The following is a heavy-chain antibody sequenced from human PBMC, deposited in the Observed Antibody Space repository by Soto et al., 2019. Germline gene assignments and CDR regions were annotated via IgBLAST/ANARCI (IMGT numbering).Heavy chain of an antibody. D-gene: IGHD6-19*01. V-gene: IGHV4-4*02. CDR2: IFHSGDT. J-gene: IGHJ3*01. CDR3: AYRTGWYRHDV. Sequence: QVQLQESGPGLVKPSGTLSLTCAVSGDSISNSRWWTWVRQPPGKGLAWIGDIFHSGDTNYNPPLKSRVCISVDQSQNQFSRKGTPVTAADTAVYYCAYRTGWYRHDVWGQGTLVTVSS. CDR1: GDSISNSRW.